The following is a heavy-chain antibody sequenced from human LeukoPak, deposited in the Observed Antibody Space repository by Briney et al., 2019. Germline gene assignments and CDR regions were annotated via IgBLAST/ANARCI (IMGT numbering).Heavy chain of an antibody. Sequence: GGSLRLSCAASGFTFDDYAMHWVRQAPGKGLEWVSGISWNSGSIGYADSVKGRFTISRDNAKNSLYLQMNSLRAEDTALYYCAKVGVSSIWPLYWYFDLWGRGTLVTVSS. CDR3: AKVGVSSIWPLYWYFDL. V-gene: IGHV3-9*01. J-gene: IGHJ2*01. CDR1: GFTFDDYA. CDR2: ISWNSGSI. D-gene: IGHD6-13*01.